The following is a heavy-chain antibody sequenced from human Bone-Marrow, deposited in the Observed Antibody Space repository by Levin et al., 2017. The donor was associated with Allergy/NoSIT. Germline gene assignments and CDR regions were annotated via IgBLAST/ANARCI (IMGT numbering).Heavy chain of an antibody. CDR3: ARGYKYSWYYFDW. Sequence: PGGSLRLSCTVSGGSISSDSHFWSWVRQSPGKGLEWIAYIYYNGKTEYNPSLESRVTISSDTSKNEVSLELRSATAGDTAKDYCARGYKYSWYYFDWWGQGVLVTVSS. CDR2: IYYNGKT. D-gene: IGHD1-26*01. V-gene: IGHV4-61*01. CDR1: GGSISSDSHF. J-gene: IGHJ4*02.